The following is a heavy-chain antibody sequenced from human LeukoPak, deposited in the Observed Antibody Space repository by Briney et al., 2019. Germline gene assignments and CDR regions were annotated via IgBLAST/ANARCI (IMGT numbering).Heavy chain of an antibody. CDR1: GGSFSGYY. V-gene: IGHV4-34*01. CDR2: ISPSGSA. D-gene: IGHD1-26*01. Sequence: PSETLSLTCAVYGGSFSGYYWSWIRQPPGKGLEWIGSISPSGSATYNPSLKSRVTMSVDSSKNQFSLQLTSVTPEDTAVYYCAREDDSGNINNDWFHLWGQGTLVTVSS. CDR3: AREDDSGNINNDWFHL. J-gene: IGHJ5*02.